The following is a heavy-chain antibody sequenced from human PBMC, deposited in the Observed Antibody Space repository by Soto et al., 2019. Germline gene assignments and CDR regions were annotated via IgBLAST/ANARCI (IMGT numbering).Heavy chain of an antibody. CDR2: IDTSGTKI. CDR1: GYTFSDYY. J-gene: IGHJ4*02. CDR3: ASHYDMWSGYLSPVDY. V-gene: IGHV3-11*01. D-gene: IGHD3-3*01. Sequence: QVQLVESGGDLVKPGGSLRLSCAASGYTFSDYYMSWIRQAPGKGLEWISYIDTSGTKIYYADSVKGRFTITRENAKNSLYLEMNSLRDEDTAVYYCASHYDMWSGYLSPVDYWGQGTLVTASS.